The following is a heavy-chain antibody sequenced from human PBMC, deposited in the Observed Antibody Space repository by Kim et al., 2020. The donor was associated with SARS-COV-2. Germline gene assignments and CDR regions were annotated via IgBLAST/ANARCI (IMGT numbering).Heavy chain of an antibody. V-gene: IGHV4-39*07. CDR2: SGST. Sequence: SGSTHHHPPLKSRVTISVDTSKNQFSLKLSSVTAADTAVYYCARAPWFDPWGQGTLVTVSS. CDR3: ARAPWFDP. J-gene: IGHJ5*02.